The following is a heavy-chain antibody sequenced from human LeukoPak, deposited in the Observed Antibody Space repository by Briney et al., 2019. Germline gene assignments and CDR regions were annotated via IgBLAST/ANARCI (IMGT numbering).Heavy chain of an antibody. CDR3: ARERDYYDSSGYYVGAFDI. D-gene: IGHD3-22*01. Sequence: ASVKVSCKASGYTFASYGISWVRQAPGQGLEWMGWIGAYNGNTNYAQKLQGRVTMTTDTSTSTAYMELRSLRSDDTAVYYCARERDYYDSSGYYVGAFDIWGQGTMVTVSS. CDR1: GYTFASYG. CDR2: IGAYNGNT. V-gene: IGHV1-18*01. J-gene: IGHJ3*02.